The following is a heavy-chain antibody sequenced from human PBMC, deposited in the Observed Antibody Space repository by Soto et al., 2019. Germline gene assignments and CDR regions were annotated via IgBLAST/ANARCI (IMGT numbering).Heavy chain of an antibody. Sequence: GGSLRLSCAASGFTFSSYGMHWVRQAPGKGLEWVAVIWYDGSNKYYADSVKGRFTISRDNSKNTLYLQMNSLRAEDTAVYYCARVATTHEGSVPYNWFDPWGQGTLVTVSS. J-gene: IGHJ5*02. CDR1: GFTFSSYG. D-gene: IGHD5-12*01. CDR2: IWYDGSNK. CDR3: ARVATTHEGSVPYNWFDP. V-gene: IGHV3-33*01.